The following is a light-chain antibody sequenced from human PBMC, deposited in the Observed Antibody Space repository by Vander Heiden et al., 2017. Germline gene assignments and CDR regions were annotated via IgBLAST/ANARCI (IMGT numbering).Light chain of an antibody. Sequence: DIVMTQSPDSLAVSLGERATINCKSSQSVLYSSNNKNYLVWYQQKPGQPPKLLIYWASTRESGVPDRFSGSASGTDFTLTIGSLQAEDVAVYYCQQYYTTPYTFGQGTKLEIK. V-gene: IGKV4-1*01. J-gene: IGKJ2*01. CDR2: WAS. CDR3: QQYYTTPYT. CDR1: QSVLYSSNNKNY.